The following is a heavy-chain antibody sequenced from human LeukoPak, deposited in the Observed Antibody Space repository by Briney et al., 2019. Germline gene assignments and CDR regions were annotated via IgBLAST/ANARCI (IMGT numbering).Heavy chain of an antibody. CDR2: IYHSGST. D-gene: IGHD2-2*02. J-gene: IGHJ5*02. V-gene: IGHV4-30-2*01. Sequence: SETLSLTCAVSGGSISSGGYSWSWIRQPPGKGLEWIGYIYHSGSTYYNPSLKSRVTISVDRSKNQFSLKLSSVTAADTAVYYCARATVVPAAIGLGGWFDPWGQGTLVTVSP. CDR3: ARATVVPAAIGLGGWFDP. CDR1: GGSISSGGYS.